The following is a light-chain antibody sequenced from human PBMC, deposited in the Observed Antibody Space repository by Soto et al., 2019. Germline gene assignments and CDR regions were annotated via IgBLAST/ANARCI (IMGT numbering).Light chain of an antibody. CDR3: AAWDDSLNGYV. Sequence: SVLAQPPPPSGTPGQRVTLSFSGSSPHIGSNTVNWYQQLPGTAPKLLIYSNNQRPSGVPDRFSGSKSGTSASLAISGLQSEDEADYYCAAWDDSLNGYVFGTGTKVTVL. CDR2: SNN. J-gene: IGLJ1*01. V-gene: IGLV1-44*01. CDR1: SPHIGSNT.